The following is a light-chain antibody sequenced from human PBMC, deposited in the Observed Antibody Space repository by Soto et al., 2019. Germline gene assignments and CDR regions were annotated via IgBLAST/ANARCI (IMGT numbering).Light chain of an antibody. V-gene: IGKV3-15*01. CDR3: QQYNNWPRKG. CDR1: QSVSSN. Sequence: EIAMTQSPATLSVSPGERATLSCRASQSVSSNLAWYQQKPGQAPRLLIYGASTRATGIPARFSGSGSGTEFTLTISSLQSEDFAVYYCQQYNNWPRKGFGQGTKLEIK. J-gene: IGKJ2*03. CDR2: GAS.